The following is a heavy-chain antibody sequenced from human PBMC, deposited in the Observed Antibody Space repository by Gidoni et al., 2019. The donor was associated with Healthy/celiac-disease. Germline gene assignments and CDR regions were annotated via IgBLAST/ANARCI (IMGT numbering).Heavy chain of an antibody. CDR1: GGSISSYY. D-gene: IGHD5-12*01. CDR3: ARERRWLRGLIDY. CDR2: IYYSGST. V-gene: IGHV4-59*01. J-gene: IGHJ4*02. Sequence: QVQLQESGPGLVKPSETLSLTCTVSGGSISSYYWSWIRQPPGKGLEWIGYIYYSGSTNYNPSLKSRVTISVDTSKNQFSLKLSSVTAADTAVYYCARERRWLRGLIDYWGQGTLVTVSS.